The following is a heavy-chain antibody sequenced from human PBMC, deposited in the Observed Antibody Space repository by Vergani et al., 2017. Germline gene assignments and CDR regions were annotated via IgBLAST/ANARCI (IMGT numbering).Heavy chain of an antibody. D-gene: IGHD3-22*01. CDR3: ARGASYFDSGGYAVT. CDR1: GDTFSNYA. CDR2: MIPTFDSK. Sequence: QVQLLQSGAAVRKPGSSVTVSCKASGDTFSNYAITWVRQAPGQGLQWMGRMIPTFDSKNYAQRFQGRVTLTADASSSTAYMELTSLTSEDTAVYFCARGASYFDSGGYAVTGGQGTLVTVS. J-gene: IGHJ4*02. V-gene: IGHV1-69*13.